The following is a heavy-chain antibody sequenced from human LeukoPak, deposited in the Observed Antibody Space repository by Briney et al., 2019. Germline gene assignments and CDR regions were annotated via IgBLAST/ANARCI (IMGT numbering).Heavy chain of an antibody. D-gene: IGHD3-3*01. CDR3: ARDSGGKWSAFAD. V-gene: IGHV1-2*02. Sequence: ASVKVSCKASGYTFTGYYMHWVRQAPGQGLEWMGWINPNSGGTNYAQKFQGRVTMTRDTSISTAYMELSRLRSDDTAVYYCARDSGGKWSAFADWGQGTLVTVSS. CDR1: GYTFTGYY. CDR2: INPNSGGT. J-gene: IGHJ4*02.